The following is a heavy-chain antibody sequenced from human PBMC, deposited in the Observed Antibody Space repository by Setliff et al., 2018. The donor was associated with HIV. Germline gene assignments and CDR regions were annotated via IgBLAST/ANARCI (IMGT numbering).Heavy chain of an antibody. CDR3: ATRAYDSRGYLRSRVSGAAFDI. J-gene: IGHJ3*02. V-gene: IGHV1-18*01. CDR2: ISAYNGNT. Sequence: ASVKVSCKASGYTFTSYGISWVRQAPGQGLEWMGWISAYNGNTDYAQKLQGRVTMTPDTSTSTAYLEVRSLRSDDTAVYYCATRAYDSRGYLRSRVSGAAFDIWGQGTMVTVSS. D-gene: IGHD3-22*01. CDR1: GYTFTSYG.